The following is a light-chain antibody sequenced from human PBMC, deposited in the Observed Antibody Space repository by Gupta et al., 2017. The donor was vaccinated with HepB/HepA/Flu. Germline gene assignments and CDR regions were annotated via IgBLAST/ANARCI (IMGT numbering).Light chain of an antibody. Sequence: QSMLTQPPSPSGAPRHTVTISCSGSNSNIGTNFVCLFQHLTGTAPNILITRDDQRPPGVPDGFSGSKAGASASRIISGLRSDEEADYCGGGWDDSLSGLVVFGGGTKLTVL. CDR1: NSNIGTNF. CDR2: RDD. CDR3: GGWDDSLSGLVV. J-gene: IGLJ2*01. V-gene: IGLV1-47*01.